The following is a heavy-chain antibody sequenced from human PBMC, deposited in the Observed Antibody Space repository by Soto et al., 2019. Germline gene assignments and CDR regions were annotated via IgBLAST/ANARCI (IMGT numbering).Heavy chain of an antibody. D-gene: IGHD1-7*01. CDR3: ARDGDEWNYVGFFDY. CDR2: IWYDGSNK. J-gene: IGHJ4*02. Sequence: PGGSLRLSCAASGFTFSSYGMHWVRQAPGKGLEWVAVIWYDGSNKYYADSVKGRFTISRDNSKNTLYLQMNSLRAEDTAVYYCARDGDEWNYVGFFDYWGQGTLVTVPQ. CDR1: GFTFSSYG. V-gene: IGHV3-33*01.